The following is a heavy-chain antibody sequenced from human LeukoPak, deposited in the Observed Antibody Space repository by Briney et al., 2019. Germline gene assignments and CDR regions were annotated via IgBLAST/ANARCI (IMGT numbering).Heavy chain of an antibody. D-gene: IGHD3-22*01. Sequence: GGSLRLSCAASGFAFSKYWMHWVCQAPGKGLVWVSRIKSDGSSTAYADSVKGRFTISRDNAKNALYLQMNSLRAEDTAVYYCARTVYYDRDDAYYRNFDSWGQGTLVTVSS. CDR2: IKSDGSST. CDR3: ARTVYYDRDDAYYRNFDS. J-gene: IGHJ4*02. CDR1: GFAFSKYW. V-gene: IGHV3-74*03.